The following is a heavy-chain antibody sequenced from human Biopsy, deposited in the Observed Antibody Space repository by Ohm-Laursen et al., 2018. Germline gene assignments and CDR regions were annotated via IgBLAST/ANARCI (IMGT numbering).Heavy chain of an antibody. CDR1: GGSFSDYY. Sequence: SETLSLTCAVYGGSFSDYYWTWIRQPPGKGLEWIGEINHRGTTSYNPSLKSRVTISVDTSKNQISLKLGSVTVADTAVFYCARRGSGGRSFDYWGQGSLVTVSS. J-gene: IGHJ4*02. D-gene: IGHD2-15*01. CDR3: ARRGSGGRSFDY. CDR2: INHRGTT. V-gene: IGHV4-34*01.